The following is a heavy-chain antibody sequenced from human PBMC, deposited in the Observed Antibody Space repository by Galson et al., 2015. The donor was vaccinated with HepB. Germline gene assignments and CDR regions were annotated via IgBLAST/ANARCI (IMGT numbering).Heavy chain of an antibody. CDR1: GDSVSSNTVG. J-gene: IGHJ4*02. D-gene: IGHD7-27*01. CDR2: TYCRSKWSN. Sequence: CAISGDSVSSNTVGWNWIRQSPSRGLEWLGRTYCRSKWSNDYAQSVQSRITINPDTSKNQISLQLNSVTPEDTAVYYCARSIHLGRGFDSWGQGTLVTVSS. V-gene: IGHV6-1*01. CDR3: ARSIHLGRGFDS.